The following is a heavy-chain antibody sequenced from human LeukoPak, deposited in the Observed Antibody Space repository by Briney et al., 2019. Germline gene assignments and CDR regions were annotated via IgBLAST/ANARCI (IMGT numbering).Heavy chain of an antibody. CDR2: ISSSISSSSSTI. V-gene: IGHV3-48*02. J-gene: IGHJ4*02. CDR3: ARAPYYYDSRGSYYYFDY. D-gene: IGHD3-22*01. Sequence: PGGSLRLSCAASGFTFSSYNMNWVRQAPGKGLEWVSYISSSISSSSSTIYYADSVKGRFTISRDNAKNSLYLQMNSLRDEDTAVYYCARAPYYYDSRGSYYYFDYWGQGNLVTDSS. CDR1: GFTFSSYN.